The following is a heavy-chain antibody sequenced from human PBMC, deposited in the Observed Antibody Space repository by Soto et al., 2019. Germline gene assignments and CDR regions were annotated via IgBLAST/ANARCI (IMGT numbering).Heavy chain of an antibody. Sequence: SETLSLTCTVSNACISSRKWWTWVRQTPGKGLEWIGEIYHSGSINHNPSLKSRVTMSVDKSKNQFSLKMTSVTAADTGVYYCASKFGELLADAFDIWGPXSVVTGSS. J-gene: IGHJ3*02. CDR2: IYHSGSI. CDR1: NACISSRKW. V-gene: IGHV4-4*02. D-gene: IGHD3-10*01. CDR3: ASKFGELLADAFDI.